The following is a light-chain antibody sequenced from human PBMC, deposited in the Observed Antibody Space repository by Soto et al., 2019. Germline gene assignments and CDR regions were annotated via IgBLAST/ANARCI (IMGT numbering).Light chain of an antibody. J-gene: IGKJ3*01. V-gene: IGKV1-9*01. CDR3: QQVDSYPRT. CDR1: QAIGSY. CDR2: RAS. Sequence: SQLTQSPSSLSASVGDTVTITCRASQAIGSYFAWYHQRPWTAPKLLIYRASTLHSGVPSRFSGSGSGTDFTLTISSLQPEDFATYYCQQVDSYPRTFGPGTTVEI.